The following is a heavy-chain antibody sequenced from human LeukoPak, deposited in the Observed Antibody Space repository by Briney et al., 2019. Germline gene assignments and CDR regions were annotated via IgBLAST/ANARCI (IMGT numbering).Heavy chain of an antibody. J-gene: IGHJ4*02. V-gene: IGHV4-59*08. CDR1: GDSISTYF. D-gene: IGHD6-6*01. Sequence: PSETLSLTCNVSGDSISTYFWSWIRQPPGKGLEWIGNIYYSGSTNYSPSLKSRVTISLDTSKNQFSLKVSSVTAADTAVYYCARTHSTSSLYHFDSWGQGTLVTVSS. CDR3: ARTHSTSSLYHFDS. CDR2: IYYSGST.